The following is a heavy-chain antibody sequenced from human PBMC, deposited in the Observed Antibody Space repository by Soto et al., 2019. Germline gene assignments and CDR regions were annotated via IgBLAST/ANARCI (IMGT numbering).Heavy chain of an antibody. Sequence: PSETLSLTCTVSVGSISSYYWSLIRQPPGKGLEWIGYIYYSGSTNYNRSLKIRVTISVDTPKNQFSLKLSSVTAADTAVYYCPRVGIEGGRSGRIDVWGQGTTVTVSS. CDR3: PRVGIEGGRSGRIDV. D-gene: IGHD3-3*01. CDR2: IYYSGST. CDR1: VGSISSYY. J-gene: IGHJ6*02. V-gene: IGHV4-59*13.